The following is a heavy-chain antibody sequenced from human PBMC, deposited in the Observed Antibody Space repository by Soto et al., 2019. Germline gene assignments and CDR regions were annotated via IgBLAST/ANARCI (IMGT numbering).Heavy chain of an antibody. V-gene: IGHV3-23*01. Sequence: GGSLRLSCGASGSTFSSYAMSWVRQAPGKGLEWVSAISGSGGSTYYADSVKGRFTISRDNSKKTLYLRMNSLRAEDTAVSYCAKDRAIRPGSDFDYWGQGIQVTVSS. CDR1: GSTFSSYA. D-gene: IGHD3-9*01. J-gene: IGHJ4*02. CDR3: AKDRAIRPGSDFDY. CDR2: ISGSGGST.